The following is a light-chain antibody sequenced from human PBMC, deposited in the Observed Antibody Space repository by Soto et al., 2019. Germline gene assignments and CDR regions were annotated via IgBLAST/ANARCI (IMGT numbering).Light chain of an antibody. V-gene: IGKV3-11*01. CDR3: QQSYSTPWT. CDR2: GAS. CDR1: QSVSNY. Sequence: EIVLTQSPATLSLSPGERATLSCRASQSVSNYLAWFQQKPGQAPRLLIYGASTRAAGIPARFSGSGSGTEFTLTISRLEPEDFATYYCQQSYSTPWTFGQGTKVDIK. J-gene: IGKJ1*01.